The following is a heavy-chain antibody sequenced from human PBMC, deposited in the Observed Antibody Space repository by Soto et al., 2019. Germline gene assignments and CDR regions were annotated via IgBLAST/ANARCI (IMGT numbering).Heavy chain of an antibody. Sequence: QVQLVQSGAEVKKPGSSVKVSCKTSGDIFSGYSISWVRQAPGLGLEWMGGIIPIFGTTNYAQRFHGRVTITADKSTSTVYMELYSLKSEDTAVYYCARDLGSGYDPGDYWGQGTLVTVSS. CDR1: GDIFSGYS. D-gene: IGHD5-12*01. J-gene: IGHJ4*02. CDR2: IIPIFGTT. V-gene: IGHV1-69*14. CDR3: ARDLGSGYDPGDY.